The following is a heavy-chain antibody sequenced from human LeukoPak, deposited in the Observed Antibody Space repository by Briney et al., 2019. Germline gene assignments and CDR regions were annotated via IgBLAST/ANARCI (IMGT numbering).Heavy chain of an antibody. CDR1: GYTFTSYD. Sequence: GASVKVSCKASGYTFTSYDINWVRQATGQGLEWTGWMNPNSGNTGYAQKFQGRVTMTRNTSISTAYMELSSLRSEDTAVYYCARELEMATIYYYGMDVWGQGTTVTVSS. CDR3: ARELEMATIYYYGMDV. CDR2: MNPNSGNT. J-gene: IGHJ6*02. V-gene: IGHV1-8*01. D-gene: IGHD5-24*01.